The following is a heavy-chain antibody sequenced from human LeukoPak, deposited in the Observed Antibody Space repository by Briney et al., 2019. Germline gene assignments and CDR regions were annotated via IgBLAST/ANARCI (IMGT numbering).Heavy chain of an antibody. CDR3: ARYLRSLSWYFDL. D-gene: IGHD4-17*01. J-gene: IGHJ2*01. Sequence: ASVKVSCKASGYTSTSYGISWVRQAPGQGLEWMGWISAYNGNTSYAQKLQGRVTMNTDTSTSTAYMELRSLRSDDTAVYYCARYLRSLSWYFDLWGRGTLVTVSS. CDR1: GYTSTSYG. V-gene: IGHV1-18*04. CDR2: ISAYNGNT.